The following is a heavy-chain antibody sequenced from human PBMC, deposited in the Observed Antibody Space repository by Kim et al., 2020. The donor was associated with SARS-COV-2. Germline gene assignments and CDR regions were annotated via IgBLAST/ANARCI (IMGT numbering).Heavy chain of an antibody. V-gene: IGHV1-18*01. CDR3: ARDRYCSSTSCYGFRYFDY. CDR1: GYTFTSYG. CDR2: ISAYNGNT. J-gene: IGHJ4*02. Sequence: ASVKVSCKASGYTFTSYGISWVRQAPGQGLEWMGWISAYNGNTNYAQKLQGRVIMTTDTSTSTAYMELRSLRSDDTAVYYCARDRYCSSTSCYGFRYFDYWGQGTLVTVSS. D-gene: IGHD2-2*01.